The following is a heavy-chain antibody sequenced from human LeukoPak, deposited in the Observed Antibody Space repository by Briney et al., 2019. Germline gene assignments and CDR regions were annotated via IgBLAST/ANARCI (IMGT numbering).Heavy chain of an antibody. CDR3: AKGPLRGTAAAIDY. CDR1: GFTFNNYG. CDR2: ISYDGRNK. Sequence: GGSLRLSCAASGFTFNNYGMHWVRQAPGKGLEWVAVISYDGRNKHYPDSVKGRFTISRDISTDTLWLQMDSLRTEDTAVYYCAKGPLRGTAAAIDYWGQGTLVAVSS. J-gene: IGHJ4*02. V-gene: IGHV3-30*18. D-gene: IGHD2-2*01.